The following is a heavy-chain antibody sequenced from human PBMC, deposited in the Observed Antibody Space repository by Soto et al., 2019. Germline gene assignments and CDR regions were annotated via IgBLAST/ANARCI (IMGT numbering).Heavy chain of an antibody. Sequence: SETLSLTCTVXGGSVSSGSYYWSWIRQPPGKGLEWIGYIYYSGSTNYNPSLKSRVTISVDTSKNQFSLKLSSVTAADTAVYYCARDDYSNPGVDWGQGTLVTVSS. CDR1: GGSVSSGSYY. J-gene: IGHJ4*02. CDR2: IYYSGST. CDR3: ARDDYSNPGVD. D-gene: IGHD4-4*01. V-gene: IGHV4-61*01.